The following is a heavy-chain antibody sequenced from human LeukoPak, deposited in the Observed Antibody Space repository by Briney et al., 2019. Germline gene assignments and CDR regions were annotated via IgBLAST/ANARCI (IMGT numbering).Heavy chain of an antibody. J-gene: IGHJ4*02. V-gene: IGHV3-21*01. Sequence: GGSLRLSCAASGFTFSSYSMNWVRQAPGKGLEWVSSISSSSSYIYYADSVKGRFTISRDNAKNSLYLQMNSLRAEDAAVYYCARDHTVTTAGYWGQGTLVTVSS. CDR2: ISSSSSYI. CDR3: ARDHTVTTAGY. CDR1: GFTFSSYS. D-gene: IGHD4-17*01.